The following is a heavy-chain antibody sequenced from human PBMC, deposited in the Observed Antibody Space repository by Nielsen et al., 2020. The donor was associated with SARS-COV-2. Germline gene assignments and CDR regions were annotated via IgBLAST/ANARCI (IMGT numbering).Heavy chain of an antibody. D-gene: IGHD6-19*01. CDR2: IYSGGST. CDR1: GFTVSSNY. V-gene: IGHV3-53*01. Sequence: GESLKISCAASGFTVSSNYMSWVRQAPGKGLEWVSVIYSGGSTYYADSVKGRFTISRDNSKNTLYLQMNSLRAEDTAVYYCAKGQQWLEGTYWGQGTLVTVSS. CDR3: AKGQQWLEGTY. J-gene: IGHJ4*02.